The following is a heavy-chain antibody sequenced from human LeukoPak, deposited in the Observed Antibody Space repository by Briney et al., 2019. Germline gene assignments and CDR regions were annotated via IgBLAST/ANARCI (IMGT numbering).Heavy chain of an antibody. V-gene: IGHV4-34*01. CDR3: SRHSRGDYGGIRVDY. CDR1: GGSFSTYF. CDR2: IHHSGNT. D-gene: IGHD4-23*01. Sequence: SETLSLTCAVSGGSFSTYFWHWYRQPSGKGLEYIGEIHHSGNTYYNPALKSRVTISEDTSKNQLSLRLNSVTAADTAVYYCSRHSRGDYGGIRVDYWGQGTLVTVSS. J-gene: IGHJ4*02.